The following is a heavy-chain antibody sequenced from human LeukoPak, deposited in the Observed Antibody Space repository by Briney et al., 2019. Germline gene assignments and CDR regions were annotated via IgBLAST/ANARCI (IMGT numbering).Heavy chain of an antibody. CDR3: AKVLSGGSLDY. CDR1: GFTFSSNW. D-gene: IGHD3-3*01. V-gene: IGHV3-7*01. CDR2: IKPDGSGK. Sequence: GGSLRLSCEASGFTFSSNWMTWARQAPGKGLEWVANIKPDGSGKNYVDSVKGRFTISRDNAKSSLYLQMNSLRVEDTAVYYCAKVLSGGSLDYWGQGTLVTVSS. J-gene: IGHJ4*02.